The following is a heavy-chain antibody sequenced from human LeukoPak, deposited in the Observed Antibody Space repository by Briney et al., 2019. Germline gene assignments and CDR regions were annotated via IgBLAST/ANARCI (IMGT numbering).Heavy chain of an antibody. J-gene: IGHJ4*02. Sequence: SETLSLTCTVSGGSISSNTYFWGWIRQPPGKGLEWIGSIYYNGNSFYNPSLKSRFTTSVGTSKNQFSLKLSSVTAADTAVYYCAREVYGSGSYDYWGQGTLVTVSS. D-gene: IGHD3-10*01. CDR2: IYYNGNS. CDR3: AREVYGSGSYDY. V-gene: IGHV4-39*07. CDR1: GGSISSNTYF.